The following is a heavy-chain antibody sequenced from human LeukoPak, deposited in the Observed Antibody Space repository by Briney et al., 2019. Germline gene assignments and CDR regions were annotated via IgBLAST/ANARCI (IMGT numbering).Heavy chain of an antibody. CDR1: GFTFRNYA. D-gene: IGHD3-22*01. J-gene: IGHJ4*02. CDR2: ITSSDGGT. Sequence: GGSLRLSCSASGFTFRNYAMSWVRRAPGRRLEWVSAITSSDGGTHYADSVKGRFTISRDNTQNSLYLQMNNLRVEDTAVYYCAAGRGWLIDYWGQGTLVTASS. CDR3: AAGRGWLIDY. V-gene: IGHV3-23*01.